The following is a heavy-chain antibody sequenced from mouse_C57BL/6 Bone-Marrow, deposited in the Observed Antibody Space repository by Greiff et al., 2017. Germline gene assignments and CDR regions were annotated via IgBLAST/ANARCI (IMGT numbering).Heavy chain of an antibody. CDR3: ARSGYDYEYFDY. Sequence: QVQLKESGAELARPGASVKLSCKASGYTFTSYGISWVKQRTGQGLEWIGEIYPRSGNTYYNEKFKGKATLTADKSSSTAYMELRSLTSEDSAVYFCARSGYDYEYFDYWGQGTTLTVSS. CDR2: IYPRSGNT. CDR1: GYTFTSYG. D-gene: IGHD2-4*01. J-gene: IGHJ2*01. V-gene: IGHV1-81*01.